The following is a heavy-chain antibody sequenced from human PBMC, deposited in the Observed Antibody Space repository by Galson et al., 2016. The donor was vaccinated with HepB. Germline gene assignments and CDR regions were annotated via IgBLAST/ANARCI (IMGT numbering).Heavy chain of an antibody. CDR2: ISGGGDSA. CDR3: SKERHNDF. J-gene: IGHJ4*02. V-gene: IGHV3-23*01. D-gene: IGHD1-14*01. CDR1: GFTFSRSA. Sequence: LRLSCAASGFTFSRSAMSWVRQAPGTGLDWVAGISGGGDSAYYAASVKGRFTISRDNSKNTLYLEMNSLRGEDTARYYCSKERHNDFWGQGTLVIVSS.